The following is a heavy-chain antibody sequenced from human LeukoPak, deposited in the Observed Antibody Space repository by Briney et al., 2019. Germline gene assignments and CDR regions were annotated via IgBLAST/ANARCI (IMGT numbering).Heavy chain of an antibody. V-gene: IGHV4-34*01. CDR3: ARDLHWFDP. J-gene: IGHJ5*02. Sequence: PSETLSFTCAVYGGSFSGYYWSWIRQPPGKGLEWIGEINHSGSTNYNPSLKSRVTISVDTSKNQFSLKLSSVTAADTAVYYCARDLHWFDPWGQGTLVTVSS. CDR2: INHSGST. CDR1: GGSFSGYY.